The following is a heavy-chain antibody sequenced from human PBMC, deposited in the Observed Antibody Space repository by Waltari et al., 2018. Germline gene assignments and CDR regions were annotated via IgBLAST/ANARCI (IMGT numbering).Heavy chain of an antibody. V-gene: IGHV3-30*18. CDR3: AKDEGWFDP. Sequence: QVQLVESGVGVVQPGSSLRLSCAAAGFPFSIYGMHWVRQAAGKGLEWVAVIWYDGSNKYYADSVKGRFTISRDKSKNTLYLQMNSLRAEDTAMYYCAKDEGWFDPWGQGTLVTVSS. CDR1: GFPFSIYG. J-gene: IGHJ5*02. CDR2: IWYDGSNK.